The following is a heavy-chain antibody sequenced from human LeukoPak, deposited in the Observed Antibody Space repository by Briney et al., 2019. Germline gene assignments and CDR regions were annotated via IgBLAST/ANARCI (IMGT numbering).Heavy chain of an antibody. Sequence: ASVKVSCKASGYTFTSYDINWVRQATGQGLEWMGWMNPNSGNTGYVQKFQGRVTITRNTSISTAYMELSSLRSEDTAVYYCARGPVSSGWYNYYYYYMDVWGKGTTVTVSS. D-gene: IGHD6-19*01. CDR2: MNPNSGNT. CDR3: ARGPVSSGWYNYYYYYMDV. J-gene: IGHJ6*03. CDR1: GYTFTSYD. V-gene: IGHV1-8*03.